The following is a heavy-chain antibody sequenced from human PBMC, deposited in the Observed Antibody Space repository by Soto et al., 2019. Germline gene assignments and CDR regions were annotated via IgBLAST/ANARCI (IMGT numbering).Heavy chain of an antibody. J-gene: IGHJ1*01. V-gene: IGHV4-34*01. CDR1: GGSFSGYY. CDR3: ARKRTTSGWYLRTEYFQH. D-gene: IGHD6-19*01. CDR2: INHSGST. Sequence: SETLSLTCAVYGGSFSGYYWSWIRQPPGKGLEWIGEINHSGSTNYNPSLKSRVTISVDTSKNQFSLKLSSVTAADTAVYYCARKRTTSGWYLRTEYFQHWGQGTLVTVS.